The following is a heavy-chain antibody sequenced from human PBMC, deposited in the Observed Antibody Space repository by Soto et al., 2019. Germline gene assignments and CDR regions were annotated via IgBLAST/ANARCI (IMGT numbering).Heavy chain of an antibody. V-gene: IGHV1-2*02. CDR2: INPNSGGT. CDR3: AREAGRGITIFGVVMSTNGMDV. CDR1: GYTFTGYY. D-gene: IGHD3-3*01. Sequence: GASVKVSCKASGYTFTGYYMHWVRQAPGQGLEWMGWINPNSGGTNYAQKFQGRVTMTRDTSISTAYMELSRLRSDDTAVYYCAREAGRGITIFGVVMSTNGMDVWGQGPTVTVSS. J-gene: IGHJ6*02.